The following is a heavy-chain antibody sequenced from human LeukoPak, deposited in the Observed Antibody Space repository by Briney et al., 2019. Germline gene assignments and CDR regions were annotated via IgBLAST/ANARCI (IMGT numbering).Heavy chain of an antibody. D-gene: IGHD4-17*01. CDR1: GSTFSSYA. Sequence: PGGSLRLSCAASGSTFSSYAMSWVRQAPGKGLEWVSAISGSGGSTYYADSVKGRFTISRDNSKNTLYLQMNSLRAEDTAVYYCAKDGRTVTSYGMDVWGQGTTVTVSS. J-gene: IGHJ6*02. CDR2: ISGSGGST. CDR3: AKDGRTVTSYGMDV. V-gene: IGHV3-23*01.